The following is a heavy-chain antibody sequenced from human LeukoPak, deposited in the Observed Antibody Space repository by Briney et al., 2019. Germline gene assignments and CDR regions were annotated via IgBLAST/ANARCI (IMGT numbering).Heavy chain of an antibody. CDR1: GYTFTGYY. V-gene: IGHV1-2*02. CDR2: INPNSGGT. CDR3: ARGGEVGFYYGMDV. D-gene: IGHD3-16*01. J-gene: IGHJ6*02. Sequence: ASVKVFCKASGYTFTGYYMHWVRQAPGQGLEWMGWINPNSGGTNYAQKFQGRVTMTRDTSISTAYMELSRLRSDDTAVYYCARGGEVGFYYGMDVWGRGTTVTVSS.